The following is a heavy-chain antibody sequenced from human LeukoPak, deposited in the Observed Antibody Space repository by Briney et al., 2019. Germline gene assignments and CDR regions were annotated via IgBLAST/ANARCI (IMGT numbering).Heavy chain of an antibody. CDR2: IKQDGSEK. CDR3: ARDGAPDAHCSSSSCAIR. V-gene: IGHV3-7*01. CDR1: GFTFGSYW. Sequence: GGSLRLSCAASGFTFGSYWMNWVRQAPGKGLEWVANIKQDGSEKYYVDSVKGRFTISRDNAKNSLYLQMNSLRAEDTAVYYCARDGAPDAHCSSSSCAIRWGQGTLVTVSS. J-gene: IGHJ4*02. D-gene: IGHD2-2*01.